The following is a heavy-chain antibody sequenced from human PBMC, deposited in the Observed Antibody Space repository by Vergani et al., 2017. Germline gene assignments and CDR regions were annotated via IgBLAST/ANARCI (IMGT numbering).Heavy chain of an antibody. CDR1: GYSFTSYW. V-gene: IGHV5-10-1*03. Sequence: EVQLVQSGAEVKKPGESLRISCKGSGYSFTSYWISWVRQMPGKGLEWMGRIDPSDSYTNYSPSFQGHVTISADKSISTAYLQWSSLKASDTAMYYCVRPNTRIAVAGTVDYYGMDVWGQGTTVTVSS. D-gene: IGHD6-19*01. CDR2: IDPSDSYT. CDR3: VRPNTRIAVAGTVDYYGMDV. J-gene: IGHJ6*02.